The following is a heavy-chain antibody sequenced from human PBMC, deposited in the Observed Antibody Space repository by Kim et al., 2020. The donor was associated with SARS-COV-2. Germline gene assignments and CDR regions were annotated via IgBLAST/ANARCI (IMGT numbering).Heavy chain of an antibody. CDR1: GGSISSTDYY. V-gene: IGHV4-30-4*01. CDR2: IYYSGRN. CDR3: VRGIGLGYFHH. Sequence: SETLSLTCTVSGGSISSTDYYCTWIRQAPGRGLQWIGYIYYSGRNYYNPSLKSRLSISLDTSKNQFSLRLRSVTAADTALCYCVRGIGLGYFHHWGQGALVTVSS. D-gene: IGHD6-13*01. J-gene: IGHJ1*01.